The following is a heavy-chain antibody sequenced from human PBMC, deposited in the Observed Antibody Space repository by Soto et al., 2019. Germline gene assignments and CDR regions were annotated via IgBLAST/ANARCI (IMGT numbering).Heavy chain of an antibody. CDR1: GYTFTNYG. V-gene: IGHV1-18*01. CDR2: LTTYNGNT. Sequence: QLVQSGGEVKKPGASVNVSCKTSGYTFTNYGSSWVRQAPGQGLGFMGWLTTYNGNTNYAQKFQDRVTMTRDTSTRTAYMELRSLRSEDTAIYYGATCLQLRPLGYWGKGTLVTVS. CDR3: ATCLQLRPLGY. J-gene: IGHJ4*02. D-gene: IGHD1-1*01.